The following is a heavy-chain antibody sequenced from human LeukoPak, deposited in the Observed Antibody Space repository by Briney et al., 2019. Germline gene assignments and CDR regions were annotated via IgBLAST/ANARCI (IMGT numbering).Heavy chain of an antibody. CDR2: IKKDGSEK. J-gene: IGHJ6*03. CDR1: GFTFSSYW. V-gene: IGHV3-7*01. CDR3: ARGTVSGQDYYCMDV. D-gene: IGHD2-15*01. Sequence: PGGSLRLSCAASGFTFSSYWMSWVRQAPGKGLEWVANIKKDGSEKYYVDSVKGRFTISRDNAKNSLYLQMNSLRAEDTAVYYCARGTVSGQDYYCMDVWGKGTTVTVSS.